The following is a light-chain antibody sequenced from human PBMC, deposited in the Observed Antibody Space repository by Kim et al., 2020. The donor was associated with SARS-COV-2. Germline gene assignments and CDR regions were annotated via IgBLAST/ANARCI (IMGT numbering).Light chain of an antibody. J-gene: IGLJ2*01. Sequence: SYELTQTPSVSVAPGKTARITCGGNNIGSKSVHWHQQKPGQAPVLVIYYDSDRPSGIPERFSGSNSGNTATLTISRVEAGDEADYYCQVWDSSSDLVVFGGGTQLT. CDR3: QVWDSSSDLVV. V-gene: IGLV3-21*04. CDR2: YDS. CDR1: NIGSKS.